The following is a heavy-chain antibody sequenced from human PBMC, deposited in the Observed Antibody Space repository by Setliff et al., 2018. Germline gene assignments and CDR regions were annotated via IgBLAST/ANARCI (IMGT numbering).Heavy chain of an antibody. J-gene: IGHJ3*02. V-gene: IGHV3-73*01. CDR1: GFTFSGSA. Sequence: GSLSLSCAASGFTFSGSAMYRVRQASGKGLEWVGRIRSKSDSYATIYAASVRGRFTISRDDSKNTAYLQMNSLKTEDTAVYYCAAAPAGSDVFDMWGQGTMVTVSS. CDR3: AAAPAGSDVFDM. CDR2: IRSKSDSYAT. D-gene: IGHD6-13*01.